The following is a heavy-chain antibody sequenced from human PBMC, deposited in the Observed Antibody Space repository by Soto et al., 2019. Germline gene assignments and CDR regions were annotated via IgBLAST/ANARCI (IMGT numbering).Heavy chain of an antibody. CDR3: ARVLILTTQVLGGYHNGWDV. Sequence: ASVKVSCKAPGYTFTTYGISWVRQAPGQGLEWMGWISTYNGNTNYAQKLHGRVTMTTDTSTSTAYMELRSLRSDDTAVYYCARVLILTTQVLGGYHNGWDVWGEGTTVTLST. V-gene: IGHV1-18*01. D-gene: IGHD3-16*01. CDR1: GYTFTTYG. J-gene: IGHJ6*04. CDR2: ISTYNGNT.